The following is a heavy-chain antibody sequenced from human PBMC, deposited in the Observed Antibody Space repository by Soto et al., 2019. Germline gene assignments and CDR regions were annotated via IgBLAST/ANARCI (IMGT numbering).Heavy chain of an antibody. D-gene: IGHD5-18*01. CDR1: GGTFSSYA. Sequence: ASVKVSCKASGGTFSSYAISWVRQAPGQGLEWMGGIIPILGIANYAQKFQGRVTITADKSTRTAYMELSSLRSEDTAVYYCARDFPRSGCSYGWGFDYWGQGTLVTVSS. V-gene: IGHV1-69*10. CDR2: IIPILGIA. CDR3: ARDFPRSGCSYGWGFDY. J-gene: IGHJ4*02.